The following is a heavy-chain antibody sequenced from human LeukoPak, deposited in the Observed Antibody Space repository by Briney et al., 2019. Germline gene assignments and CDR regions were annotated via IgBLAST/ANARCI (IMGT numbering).Heavy chain of an antibody. CDR2: INPSGGST. Sequence: GASVKVSCKASGYTFTSYYMHWVRQAPGQGLEWMGIINPSGGSTSYAQKFQGRVTMTRDTSTSTVYMELSSLRSEDTAVYYCARDSARLEWLLYNWFDPWGQGTLVTVSS. V-gene: IGHV1-46*01. CDR1: GYTFTSYY. D-gene: IGHD3-3*01. CDR3: ARDSARLEWLLYNWFDP. J-gene: IGHJ5*02.